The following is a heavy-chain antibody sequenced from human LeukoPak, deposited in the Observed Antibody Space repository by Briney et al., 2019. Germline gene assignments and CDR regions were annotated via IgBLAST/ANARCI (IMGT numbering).Heavy chain of an antibody. Sequence: PSETLSLTCTVSGGSISSYYWSWIRQPAGKGLEWIGRIYTSGSTNYNPSLKSRVTTSVDTSKNQFSLKLSSVTAADTAAYYCARAVWFGEFETDAFDIWGQGTMVTVSS. CDR3: ARAVWFGEFETDAFDI. CDR1: GGSISSYY. V-gene: IGHV4-4*07. CDR2: IYTSGST. D-gene: IGHD3-10*01. J-gene: IGHJ3*02.